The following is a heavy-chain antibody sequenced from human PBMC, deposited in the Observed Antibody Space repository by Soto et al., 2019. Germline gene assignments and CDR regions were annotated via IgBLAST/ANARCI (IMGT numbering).Heavy chain of an antibody. V-gene: IGHV4-31*03. CDR3: AREGGSYDSGGYLIRGAFDI. CDR1: AGSISSDGFY. Sequence: PSETLSLTCSVSAGSISSDGFYWNWIRQPPGRGLEWIGYIYHSGGTYSSPSLRSRVTISVDTAKNQFTLKLTSVTAADTAVYYCAREGGSYDSGGYLIRGAFDIWGQGTMVTVSS. J-gene: IGHJ3*02. CDR2: IYHSGGT. D-gene: IGHD3-22*01.